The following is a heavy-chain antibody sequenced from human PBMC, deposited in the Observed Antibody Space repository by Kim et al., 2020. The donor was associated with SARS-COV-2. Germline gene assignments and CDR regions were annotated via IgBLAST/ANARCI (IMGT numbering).Heavy chain of an antibody. CDR3: ARDLSANYADYYFDY. V-gene: IGHV3-30*01. J-gene: IGHJ4*02. Sequence: DSVRGRFTISRDNSKNTLYLQMNSLRAEDTAVYYCARDLSANYADYYFDYWGQGTLVTVFS. D-gene: IGHD1-7*01.